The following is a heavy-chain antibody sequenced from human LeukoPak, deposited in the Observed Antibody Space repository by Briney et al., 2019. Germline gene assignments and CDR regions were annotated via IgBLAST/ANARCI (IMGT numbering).Heavy chain of an antibody. J-gene: IGHJ4*02. V-gene: IGHV7-4-1*02. CDR1: GYTFTSYD. Sequence: ASVKVSCKASGYTFTSYDINWVRQAPGRGLEWMGGINTNTGNPTYAQGFTGRFVFSLDTSVSTAYLQISSLKAEDTAVYYCARAPRGIVGATGGWGQGTLVTVSS. CDR3: ARAPRGIVGATGG. D-gene: IGHD1-26*01. CDR2: INTNTGNP.